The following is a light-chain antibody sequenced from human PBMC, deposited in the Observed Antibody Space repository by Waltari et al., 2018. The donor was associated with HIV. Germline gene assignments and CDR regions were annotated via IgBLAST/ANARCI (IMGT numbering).Light chain of an antibody. CDR2: KAS. V-gene: IGKV1-5*03. CDR1: QSISTW. J-gene: IGKJ1*01. Sequence: DIQMTQSPSTLSASVADRVTITCRASQSISTWLAWYQQKPGKAPKLLIYKASSLESGVPSRFSGSGSGTEFTLTISSLQPDDFATYYCQQYNTYWTFGQGTQVEI. CDR3: QQYNTYWT.